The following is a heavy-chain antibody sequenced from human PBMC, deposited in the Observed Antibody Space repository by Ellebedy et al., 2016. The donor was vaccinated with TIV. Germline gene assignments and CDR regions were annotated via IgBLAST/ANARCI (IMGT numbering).Heavy chain of an antibody. D-gene: IGHD3-3*01. Sequence: GESLKISCAASGFTFSSYSMNWVRQAPGKGLEWVSYISSSSSTIYYADSVKGRFTISRDNAKNSLYLQMNSLRAEDTAVYYCARVDPTQLSYYDFWSGYQTKYNWFDPWGQGTLVTVSS. J-gene: IGHJ5*02. CDR1: GFTFSSYS. CDR3: ARVDPTQLSYYDFWSGYQTKYNWFDP. V-gene: IGHV3-48*01. CDR2: ISSSSSTI.